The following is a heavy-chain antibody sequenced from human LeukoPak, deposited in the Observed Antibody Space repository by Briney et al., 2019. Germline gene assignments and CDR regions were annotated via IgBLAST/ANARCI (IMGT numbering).Heavy chain of an antibody. CDR2: IYTSGRT. Sequence: SETLSLTSTVSAGSVSSGTYYWNWIRQPAEKGLEWIGRIYTSGRTNYNPSLKSRVTISVDTSKNQFSLKLTSVTAADTAVYYCASQTLTDDAFDIWGQGTMVTVSS. J-gene: IGHJ3*02. D-gene: IGHD1-20*01. V-gene: IGHV4-61*02. CDR1: AGSVSSGTYY. CDR3: ASQTLTDDAFDI.